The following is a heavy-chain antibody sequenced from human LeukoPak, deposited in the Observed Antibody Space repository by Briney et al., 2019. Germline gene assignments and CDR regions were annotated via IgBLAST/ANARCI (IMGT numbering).Heavy chain of an antibody. CDR2: IYASGST. D-gene: IGHD2-2*01. CDR1: GGSISSYY. J-gene: IGHJ5*02. V-gene: IGHV4-4*07. Sequence: SETLSLTCTVSGGSISSYYWSWIRQPAGKGLEWIGRIYASGSTNYNPSLKSRVTMSVDTSKNQFSLMLSSVTAADTAVYYCARDAGYCSSTSCANWFDPWGQGTLVTVSS. CDR3: ARDAGYCSSTSCANWFDP.